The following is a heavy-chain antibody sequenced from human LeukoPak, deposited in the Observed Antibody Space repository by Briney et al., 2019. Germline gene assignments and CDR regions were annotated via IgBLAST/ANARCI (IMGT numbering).Heavy chain of an antibody. J-gene: IGHJ4*02. CDR2: IYYSGST. CDR3: AVEFLGYGSGSYFDY. Sequence: SETLSLTCTVSGGSISSSSYYWGWIRQPPGKGLEWIGSIYYSGSTYYNPSLKSRVTISVDTSKNQFSLRLSSVTAADTAVYYCAVEFLGYGSGSYFDYWGQGTLVTVSS. D-gene: IGHD3-10*01. V-gene: IGHV4-39*01. CDR1: GGSISSSSYY.